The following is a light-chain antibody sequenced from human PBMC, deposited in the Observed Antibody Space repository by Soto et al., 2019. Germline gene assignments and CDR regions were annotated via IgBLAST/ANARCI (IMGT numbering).Light chain of an antibody. CDR2: KDS. J-gene: IGLJ3*02. V-gene: IGLV3-25*02. CDR3: QSADSSGTYPRV. CDR1: ALPNQY. Sequence: SNELTQPPSVSVSPGQTARITCSGDALPNQYAYWYQQKPGQAPVLLIYKDSERPSGIPERFSGSNSGTTVTLIISGVQAEDEADYYCQSADSSGTYPRVFGGGTKLTVL.